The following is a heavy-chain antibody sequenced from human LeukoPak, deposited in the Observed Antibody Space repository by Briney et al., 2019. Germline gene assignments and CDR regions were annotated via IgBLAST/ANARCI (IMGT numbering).Heavy chain of an antibody. Sequence: ASVKVSCKASGYTFTGYYMHWVRQAPGQGLEWMGWINPNSGGTNYAQKFQGRVTMTRDTSISTAYMELSRLRSDDTAVYYCARVAPWVGAADYWGQGTLVTVSS. J-gene: IGHJ4*02. D-gene: IGHD2-15*01. V-gene: IGHV1-2*02. CDR2: INPNSGGT. CDR1: GYTFTGYY. CDR3: ARVAPWVGAADY.